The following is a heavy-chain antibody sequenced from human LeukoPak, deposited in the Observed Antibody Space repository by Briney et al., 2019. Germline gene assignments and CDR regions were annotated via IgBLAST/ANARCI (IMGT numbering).Heavy chain of an antibody. Sequence: GASVKVSCKASGGTFSSYAISWVRQAPGHGLEWMGVIIPIFGTANYAQKFQGRVTITADESTSTAYMELSSLRSEDTAVYYCARDSSGYYYRTGFDYWGQGTLVTVSS. V-gene: IGHV1-69*13. D-gene: IGHD3-22*01. J-gene: IGHJ4*02. CDR3: ARDSSGYYYRTGFDY. CDR2: IIPIFGTA. CDR1: GGTFSSYA.